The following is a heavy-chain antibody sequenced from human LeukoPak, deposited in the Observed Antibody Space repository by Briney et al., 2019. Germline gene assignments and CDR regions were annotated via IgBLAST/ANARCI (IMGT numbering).Heavy chain of an antibody. D-gene: IGHD3-22*01. CDR2: ISGSGGST. CDR3: ASPSLYDSSGYHDAFDI. V-gene: IGHV3-23*01. Sequence: GGSLRLSCAASGFTFSSYAMSWVRQAPGKGLEWVSAISGSGGSTYYADSVKGRFTISRDNSKNTLYLQMNSLRAEDTAVYYCASPSLYDSSGYHDAFDIWGQGTMVTVSS. CDR1: GFTFSSYA. J-gene: IGHJ3*02.